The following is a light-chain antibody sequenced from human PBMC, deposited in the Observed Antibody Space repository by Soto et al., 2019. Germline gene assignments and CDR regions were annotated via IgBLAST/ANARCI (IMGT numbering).Light chain of an antibody. CDR2: SND. CDR3: AAWDDSLRGVM. CDR1: SSNIGSNT. Sequence: QSVLTQPPSASGTPGQRVTISCSGSSSNIGSNTVNWYQQLPGTAPKLLIYSNDQRPSGVPDRVSGSKSGTSASLAISDLRSEDEADYFCAAWDDSLRGVMFGGGTKLTVL. J-gene: IGLJ3*02. V-gene: IGLV1-47*02.